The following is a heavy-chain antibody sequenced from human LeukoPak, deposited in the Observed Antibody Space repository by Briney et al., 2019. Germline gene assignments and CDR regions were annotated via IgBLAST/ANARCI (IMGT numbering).Heavy chain of an antibody. V-gene: IGHV1-2*02. CDR1: GYTFTGYY. D-gene: IGHD3-22*01. J-gene: IGHJ5*02. Sequence: ASVKVSCKASGYTFTGYYMHWVRQAPGQGLEWMGWINPNSGGTNYAQKFQGRVTMTRDTSISTAYMELSRLRSDDTAVYYCASGNYYDSSGYEFDPWGQGTLVTVSS. CDR3: ASGNYYDSSGYEFDP. CDR2: INPNSGGT.